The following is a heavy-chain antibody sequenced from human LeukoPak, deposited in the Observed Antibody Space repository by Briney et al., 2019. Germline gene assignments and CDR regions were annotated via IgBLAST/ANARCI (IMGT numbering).Heavy chain of an antibody. V-gene: IGHV5-51*01. J-gene: IGHJ4*02. D-gene: IGHD5-18*01. CDR2: IYPGDSDT. CDR1: GYSFTSYW. Sequence: GESLKLSCKGSGYSFTSYWIGWVRQMPGKGLEWMGIIYPGDSDTRYSPSFQGQVTISADKSISTAYLQWSSLKASDTAMYYCARGPDTAMVSLDYWGQGTLVTVSS. CDR3: ARGPDTAMVSLDY.